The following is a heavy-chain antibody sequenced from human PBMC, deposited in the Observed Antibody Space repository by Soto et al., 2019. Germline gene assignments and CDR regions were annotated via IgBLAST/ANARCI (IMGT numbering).Heavy chain of an antibody. J-gene: IGHJ4*02. CDR2: INAGNGNT. Sequence: QVQLVQSGAEEKKPGASVKVSCKASGYTFTSYAMHWVRQAPGQRLEWMGWINAGNGNTKYSQKSQGKVTITRDTSASTAYMELSSLRSEDTAVYYCARGVGNSAPDYWGQGTLVTVSS. CDR3: ARGVGNSAPDY. V-gene: IGHV1-3*05. CDR1: GYTFTSYA. D-gene: IGHD1-7*01.